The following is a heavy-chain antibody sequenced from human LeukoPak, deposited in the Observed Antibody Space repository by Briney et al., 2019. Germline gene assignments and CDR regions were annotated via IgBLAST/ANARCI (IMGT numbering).Heavy chain of an antibody. J-gene: IGHJ5*02. CDR3: IRDFRSADL. V-gene: IGHV3-74*01. CDR2: IYVDGRTT. Sequence: GGSLRVSCVASGFTFSNYWMHWVRQPPGKGLVWVSRIYVDGRTTNYADSVKGRFTISGDNAKNTVYLEMNSLSVEDTATYYCIRDFRSADLWGQGTLVTVTS. CDR1: GFTFSNYW.